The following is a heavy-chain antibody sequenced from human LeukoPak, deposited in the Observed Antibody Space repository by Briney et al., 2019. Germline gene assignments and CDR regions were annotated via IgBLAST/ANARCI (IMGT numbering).Heavy chain of an antibody. D-gene: IGHD3-10*01. Sequence: GGSLRLSCAASGFTFSSYGMHWVRQAPGKGLEWVAVISYDGSNKYYADSVKGRFTISRDNSKNTLYLQMNSLGAEDTAVYYCAKDFFVMNYYGSGSYYPADYWGQGTLVTVSS. CDR2: ISYDGSNK. J-gene: IGHJ4*02. V-gene: IGHV3-30*18. CDR1: GFTFSSYG. CDR3: AKDFFVMNYYGSGSYYPADY.